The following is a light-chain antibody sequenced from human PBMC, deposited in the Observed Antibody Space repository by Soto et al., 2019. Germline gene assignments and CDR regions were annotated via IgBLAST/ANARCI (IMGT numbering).Light chain of an antibody. V-gene: IGLV1-40*01. CDR3: QSYDSSLTGWV. CDR1: SSNIGANYA. CDR2: DYN. J-gene: IGLJ1*01. Sequence: QSVLTQPPSVSGAPGHRVTISCAGSSSNIGANYAVHRYQQLPGTAPKLLIYDYNKRPSGVPDRFSGSKSGTSASLAITGLQAEDEADYYCQSYDSSLTGWVFGTGTKVTLL.